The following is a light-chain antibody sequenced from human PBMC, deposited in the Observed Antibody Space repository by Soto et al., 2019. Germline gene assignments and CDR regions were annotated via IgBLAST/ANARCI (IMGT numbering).Light chain of an antibody. J-gene: IGKJ1*01. CDR2: GAS. CDR3: QQYGSSSWT. CDR1: QSVSSSY. Sequence: EIVLTQSPGTLSLSPGERATLSCRASQSVSSSYVAWYQQKPGQAPRLLIYGASSRATGIPDRFSGSGSGTDCTLTISRLEPEDFAVYYCQQYGSSSWTFGQGTKVEIK. V-gene: IGKV3-20*01.